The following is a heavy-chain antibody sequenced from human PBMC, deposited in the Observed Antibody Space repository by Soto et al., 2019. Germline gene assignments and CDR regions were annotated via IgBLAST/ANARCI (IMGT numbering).Heavy chain of an antibody. CDR1: GGTFSSYA. Sequence: QVQLVQSGAEVKKPGSSVKVSCKASGGTFSSYAISWVRQAPGQGLEWMGGIIPIFGTANYAQKFQGRVTINADESTSTAYMELSSLRSEDKSVYYCARAVSQVVPAAENWFDPWGQGTLVTVSS. D-gene: IGHD2-2*01. CDR2: IIPIFGTA. CDR3: ARAVSQVVPAAENWFDP. V-gene: IGHV1-69*01. J-gene: IGHJ5*02.